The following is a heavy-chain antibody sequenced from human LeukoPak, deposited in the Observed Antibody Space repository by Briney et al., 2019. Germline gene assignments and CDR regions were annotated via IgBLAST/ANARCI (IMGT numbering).Heavy chain of an antibody. CDR2: IKSKTDGGTT. V-gene: IGHV3-15*01. CDR1: GFTFSSYE. CDR3: TTDHTGGVTIFGVVTRFFDY. Sequence: PGGSLRLSCAASGFTFSSYEMNWVRQAPGKGLEWVGRIKSKTDGGTTDYAAPVKGRFTISRDDSKNTLYLQMNSLKTEDTAVYYCTTDHTGGVTIFGVVTRFFDYWGQGTLVTVSS. D-gene: IGHD3-3*01. J-gene: IGHJ4*02.